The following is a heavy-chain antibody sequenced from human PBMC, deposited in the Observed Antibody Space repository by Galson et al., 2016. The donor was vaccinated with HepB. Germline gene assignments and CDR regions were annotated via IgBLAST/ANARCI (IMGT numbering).Heavy chain of an antibody. CDR1: GFTFSNFA. CDR3: AKVALGAMAEAFDI. CDR2: ISESGGRT. V-gene: IGHV3-23*01. D-gene: IGHD1-26*01. Sequence: SLRLSCAASGFTFSNFAMAWVRQAPGKGLEWVSLISESGGRTYYADPVKGRFTMSRDNSKNTVFLQMNSLRAEDTAVYYCAKVALGAMAEAFDIWGQGTMVTVSS. J-gene: IGHJ3*02.